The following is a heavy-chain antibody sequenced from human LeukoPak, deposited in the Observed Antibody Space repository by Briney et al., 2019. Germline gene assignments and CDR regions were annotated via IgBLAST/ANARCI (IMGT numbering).Heavy chain of an antibody. V-gene: IGHV3-30*02. CDR1: GFTFSDNY. CDR3: ARGSSNSGSYYNWFDP. Sequence: PGGSLRLSCAASGFTFSDNYMTWVRQAPGKGLEWVAFIRYDGSNKYYADSVKGRFTISRDNAKNSLFLQMNSLRAEDTAVYYCARGSSNSGSYYNWFDPWGQGTLVTVSS. CDR2: IRYDGSNK. D-gene: IGHD1-26*01. J-gene: IGHJ5*02.